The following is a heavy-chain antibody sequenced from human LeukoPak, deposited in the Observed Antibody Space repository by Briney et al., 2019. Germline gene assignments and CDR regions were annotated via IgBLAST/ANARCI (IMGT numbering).Heavy chain of an antibody. V-gene: IGHV4-39*01. CDR2: IYYSGST. J-gene: IGHJ4*02. Sequence: PSETLSLTCTVSGGSISSSSYYWGWVRQPPGKGLERIVSIYYSGSTYYNPSLKSPVTISVDTSKNQFSLKLSSVTAADTAVYYFATRGDVGYWGQGTLVTVSS. CDR1: GGSISSSSYY. D-gene: IGHD3-10*01. CDR3: ATRGDVGY.